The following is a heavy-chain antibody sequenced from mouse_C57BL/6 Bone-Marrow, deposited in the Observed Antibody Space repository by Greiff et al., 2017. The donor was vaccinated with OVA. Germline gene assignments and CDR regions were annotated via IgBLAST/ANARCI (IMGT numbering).Heavy chain of an antibody. D-gene: IGHD1-1*01. CDR3: ARVVAKDWYFDV. CDR2: INPYNGDT. J-gene: IGHJ1*03. CDR1: GYSFTGYF. V-gene: IGHV1-20*01. Sequence: VQLQQSGPELVKPGDSVKISCKASGYSFTGYFMNWVMQSHGKSLEWIGRINPYNGDTFYNQKFKGKATLTVDKSSSTAHLELRSLTSEDSAVDYCARVVAKDWYFDVWGTGTTVTVSS.